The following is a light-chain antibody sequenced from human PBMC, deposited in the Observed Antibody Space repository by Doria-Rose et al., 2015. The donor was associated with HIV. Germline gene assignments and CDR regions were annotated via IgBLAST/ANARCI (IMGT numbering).Light chain of an antibody. V-gene: IGKV3-20*01. J-gene: IGKJ1*01. CDR3: HQYGTSWT. CDR2: DGF. Sequence: QSPGTLSLSPGERATLSCRASQSFSSTYLAWYQQKPGQAPSLLIYDGFTRATGIPDRFSASGSGTDFTLTIIRLEPEDFALYYCHQYGTSWTFGQGTKVEI. CDR1: QSFSSTY.